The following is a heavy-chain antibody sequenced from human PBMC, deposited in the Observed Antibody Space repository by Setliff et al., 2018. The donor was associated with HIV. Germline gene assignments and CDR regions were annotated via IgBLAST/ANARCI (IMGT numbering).Heavy chain of an antibody. Sequence: PGGSLRLSCAASGFTFTTYEMNWVRQAPGKGLEWVANINEDGSEKYYVRSVKGRCTISRDNAKNSLSLQMSDLRAGDTAVYYCAAVSVRTNPVYGVISTRFDPWGQGSLVTVSS. V-gene: IGHV3-7*03. D-gene: IGHD2-8*01. CDR1: GFTFTTYE. CDR2: INEDGSEK. J-gene: IGHJ5*02. CDR3: AAVSVRTNPVYGVISTRFDP.